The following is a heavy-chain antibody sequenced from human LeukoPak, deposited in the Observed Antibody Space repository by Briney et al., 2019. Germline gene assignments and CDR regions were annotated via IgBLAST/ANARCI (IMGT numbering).Heavy chain of an antibody. CDR2: ISAYNGNT. V-gene: IGHV1-18*01. Sequence: GASVKVSCKASGYTFTSYGISWVRQVPGQGLEWMGWISAYNGNTNYAQKLQGRVTMTTDTSTSTAYMELRSLRSDDTAVYYCARDRLGSITMVRGVTVFDYWGQGTLVTVSS. CDR3: ARDRLGSITMVRGVTVFDY. J-gene: IGHJ4*02. CDR1: GYTFTSYG. D-gene: IGHD3-10*01.